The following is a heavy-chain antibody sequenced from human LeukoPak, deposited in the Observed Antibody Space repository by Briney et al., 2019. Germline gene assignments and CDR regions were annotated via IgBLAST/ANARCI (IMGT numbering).Heavy chain of an antibody. CDR1: GFTVNNKY. J-gene: IGHJ4*02. CDR3: ARDRIAVAGWREFGSFDY. D-gene: IGHD6-19*01. Sequence: GGSLTLSHAASGFTVNNKYMSWLRPAPGKGLAGVSVVYLGGTTYYAYSVKGRFTIYRQNSKKTLYLQMNSLRAEDTAVYYCARDRIAVAGWREFGSFDYWGQGTLVTVSS. V-gene: IGHV3-66*01. CDR2: VYLGGTT.